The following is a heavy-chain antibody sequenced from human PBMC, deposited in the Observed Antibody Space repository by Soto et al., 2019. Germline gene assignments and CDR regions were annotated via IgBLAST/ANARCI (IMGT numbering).Heavy chain of an antibody. J-gene: IGHJ4*02. Sequence: EVQLLESGGGLEQPGGSLRLSCAASGFTFSSYAMNWVRQAPGKGLEWVSAIGDSGGNTYYADSVKGRFAISRDNSKNTLYLRVNSLRAEDTAVYYCAKAVAGAGGIIDYWGQGTLVTVSS. V-gene: IGHV3-23*01. CDR3: AKAVAGAGGIIDY. CDR2: IGDSGGNT. CDR1: GFTFSSYA. D-gene: IGHD6-19*01.